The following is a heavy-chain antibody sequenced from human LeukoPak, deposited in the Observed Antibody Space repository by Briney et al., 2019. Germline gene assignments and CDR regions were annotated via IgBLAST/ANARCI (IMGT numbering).Heavy chain of an antibody. Sequence: SETLSLTCAVYGGSFSGYYWSWIRQPPGKGLEWSGEITHSGSTNYNPSLKSRVTISVDTSKNQFSLKLSSVTAADTAVYYCARHSLDSSGYYLYYFDYWGQGGLVSVSS. CDR3: ARHSLDSSGYYLYYFDY. V-gene: IGHV4-34*01. J-gene: IGHJ4*02. CDR2: ITHSGST. D-gene: IGHD3-22*01. CDR1: GGSFSGYY.